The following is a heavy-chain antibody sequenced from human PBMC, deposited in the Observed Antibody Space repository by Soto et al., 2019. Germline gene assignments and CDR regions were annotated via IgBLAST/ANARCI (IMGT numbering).Heavy chain of an antibody. CDR1: GFTFTTYH. J-gene: IGHJ5*02. D-gene: IGHD4-17*01. Sequence: ASVKVSCKASGFTFTTYHMHWVRQAPGQGLEWMGWIDLNNGDTHYEQRFQGWVTMTRDTSISTAYMELGNLKSDDTAVYYCARQHGDYYRWFDPWGQGTLVTVSS. CDR3: ARQHGDYYRWFDP. V-gene: IGHV1-2*04. CDR2: IDLNNGDT.